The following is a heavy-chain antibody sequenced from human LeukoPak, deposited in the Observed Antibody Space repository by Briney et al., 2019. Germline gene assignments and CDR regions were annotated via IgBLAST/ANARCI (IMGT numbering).Heavy chain of an antibody. Sequence: GGSLRLSCAASGFTFSSYAMHWVRQAPGKGLGWGAVISYDGSNKYYADSVKGRFTISRDNSKNTLYLQMNSLRAEDTAVYYCARFQVGSTSWDFDYWGQGTLVTVSS. CDR2: ISYDGSNK. J-gene: IGHJ4*02. D-gene: IGHD2-2*01. CDR3: ARFQVGSTSWDFDY. CDR1: GFTFSSYA. V-gene: IGHV3-30-3*01.